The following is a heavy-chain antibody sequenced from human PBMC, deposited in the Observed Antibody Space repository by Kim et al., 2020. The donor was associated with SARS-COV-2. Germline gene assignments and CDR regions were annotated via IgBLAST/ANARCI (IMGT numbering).Heavy chain of an antibody. V-gene: IGHV4-34*01. Sequence: SETLSLTCAVYGGSFSGYYWSWIRQPPGKGLEWIGEINHSGSTNYNPSLKSRVTISVDTSKNQFSLKLSSVTAADTAVYYCARGVPGWDYDILTGYYAGVPQPDYWGQGTLVTVSS. D-gene: IGHD3-9*01. CDR1: GGSFSGYY. CDR3: ARGVPGWDYDILTGYYAGVPQPDY. J-gene: IGHJ4*02. CDR2: INHSGST.